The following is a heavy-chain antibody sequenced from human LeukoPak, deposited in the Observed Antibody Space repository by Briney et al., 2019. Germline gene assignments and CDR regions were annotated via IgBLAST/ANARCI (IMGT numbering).Heavy chain of an antibody. J-gene: IGHJ4*02. V-gene: IGHV1-8*01. CDR2: MNTNSGNT. CDR1: GYTFTSYD. Sequence: GASVNVSCRASGYTFTSYDINWVRQAPGQGIEWMGWMNTNSGNTGYAQKFQGRVTMTRNTSISTAYMELSSLRSEDTAVYYCARGIARPLFDYWGQGTLVTVSS. CDR3: ARGIARPLFDY.